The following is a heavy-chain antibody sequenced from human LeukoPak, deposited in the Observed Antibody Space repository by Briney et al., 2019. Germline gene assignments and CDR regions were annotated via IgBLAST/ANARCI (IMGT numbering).Heavy chain of an antibody. V-gene: IGHV4-59*01. CDR3: ARAGYSSSWYRPFDY. CDR2: IYYSGST. J-gene: IGHJ4*02. D-gene: IGHD6-13*01. Sequence: PSETLSLTCTVSGGSISSYYWSWIRQPPGKGLEWIGYIYYSGSTNYNPSLKSRVTISVDTSKNQFSLKLSSVTAADTAVYYCARAGYSSSWYRPFDYWGQGTLVTVSS. CDR1: GGSISSYY.